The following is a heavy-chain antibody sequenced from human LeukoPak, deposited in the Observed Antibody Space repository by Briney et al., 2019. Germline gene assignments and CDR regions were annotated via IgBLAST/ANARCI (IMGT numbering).Heavy chain of an antibody. CDR3: ARDERAAAGT. V-gene: IGHV1-69*13. D-gene: IGHD6-13*01. CDR1: GYTFNNHY. Sequence: ASVKVSCKASGYTFNNHYMYWVRQAPGQGLEWMGGIIPIFGTANYAQKFQGRVAITADESTSTAYMELSSLRSEDTAVYYCARDERAAAGTWGQGTLVTVSS. J-gene: IGHJ4*02. CDR2: IIPIFGTA.